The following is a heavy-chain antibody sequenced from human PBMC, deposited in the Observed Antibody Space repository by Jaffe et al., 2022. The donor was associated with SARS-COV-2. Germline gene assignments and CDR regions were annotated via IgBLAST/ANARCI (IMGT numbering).Heavy chain of an antibody. CDR1: GGSISSGSYY. CDR2: IYTSGST. V-gene: IGHV4-61*02. Sequence: QVQLQESGPGLVKPSQTLSLTCTVSGGSISSGSYYWSWIRQPAGKGLEWIGRIYTSGSTNYNPSLKSRVTISVDTSKNQFSLKLSSVTAADTAVYYCARGPYDFWTRPRPYGMDVWGQGTTVTVSS. D-gene: IGHD3-3*01. CDR3: ARGPYDFWTRPRPYGMDV. J-gene: IGHJ6*02.